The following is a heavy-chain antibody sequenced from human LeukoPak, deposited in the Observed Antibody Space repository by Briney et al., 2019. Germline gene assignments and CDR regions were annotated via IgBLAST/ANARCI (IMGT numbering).Heavy chain of an antibody. CDR2: INADGTIA. D-gene: IGHD4-17*01. V-gene: IGHV3-74*01. Sequence: GGSLRLPCAASGFSFSGHWMHWVRQAPGKGLVWVSRINADGTIATYADSVEGRFTISRDNAKNTLYLQMNSLRAEDTAVYYCARELVSYGDYGYWGQGTLVTVSS. J-gene: IGHJ4*02. CDR1: GFSFSGHW. CDR3: ARELVSYGDYGY.